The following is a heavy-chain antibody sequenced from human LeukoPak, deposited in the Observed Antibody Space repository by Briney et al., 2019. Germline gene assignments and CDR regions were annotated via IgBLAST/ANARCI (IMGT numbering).Heavy chain of an antibody. D-gene: IGHD3-22*01. CDR3: ARFGRGGYWDY. V-gene: IGHV3-21*01. J-gene: IGHJ4*02. CDR1: GFTFSSYR. Sequence: GGSLRLSCAASGFTFSSYRMNWVRQAPGKGLEWVSSISSSSSYIYYADSVKGRFTISRDNAKNSLYLQMNSLRAEDTAVYYCARFGRGGYWDYWGQGTLVTVSS. CDR2: ISSSSSYI.